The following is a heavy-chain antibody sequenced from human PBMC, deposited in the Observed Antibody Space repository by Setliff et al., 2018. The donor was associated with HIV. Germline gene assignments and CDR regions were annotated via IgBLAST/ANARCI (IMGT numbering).Heavy chain of an antibody. CDR1: GGSISSYY. V-gene: IGHV4-4*07. D-gene: IGHD6-25*01. CDR2: IYTSGST. CDR3: ARYSPRGYTLTGPY. Sequence: SETLSLTCTVSGGSISSYYWSWIRQPAGKGLEWIGRIYTSGSTNYNPSLKSRVTISVDTSKNQFSLKLASVTAADTAVYYCARYSPRGYTLTGPYWGQGTLVTVSS. J-gene: IGHJ4*02.